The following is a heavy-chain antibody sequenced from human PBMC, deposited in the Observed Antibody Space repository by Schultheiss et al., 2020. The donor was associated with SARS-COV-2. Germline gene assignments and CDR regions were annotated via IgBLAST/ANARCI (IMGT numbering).Heavy chain of an antibody. J-gene: IGHJ6*02. CDR3: AREGTRYYYYGMDV. Sequence: SETLSLTCTVSGGSISSSTSYWGWIRQPPGKGLEWIGSMSYSGSTHYNPSLKSRVTISVDTSKNQFSLKLSSVTAADTAVYYCAREGTRYYYYGMDVWGQGTTVTVSS. CDR2: MSYSGST. CDR1: GGSISSSTSY. V-gene: IGHV4-39*07. D-gene: IGHD1-7*01.